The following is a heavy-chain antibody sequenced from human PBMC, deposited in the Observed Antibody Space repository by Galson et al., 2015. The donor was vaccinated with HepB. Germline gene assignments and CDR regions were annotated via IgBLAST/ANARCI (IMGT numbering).Heavy chain of an antibody. CDR3: ARAGYSSSWYGEYFDY. J-gene: IGHJ4*02. Sequence: SLRLSCAASGFTFSSYWMSWVRQAPGKGLEWVANIKQDGSEKYYVDSVKGRFTISRDNAKNSLYLQMNSLRAEDTAVYYCARAGYSSSWYGEYFDYWGQGTLVTVSS. CDR1: GFTFSSYW. CDR2: IKQDGSEK. D-gene: IGHD6-13*01. V-gene: IGHV3-7*03.